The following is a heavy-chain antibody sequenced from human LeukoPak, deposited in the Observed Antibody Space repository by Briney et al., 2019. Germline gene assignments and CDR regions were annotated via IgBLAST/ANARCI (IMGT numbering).Heavy chain of an antibody. V-gene: IGHV3-7*04. CDR3: ARDSPGYLAYDS. J-gene: IGHJ4*02. CDR2: IKEDGSAT. CDR1: GFTFSTYW. Sequence: PGGSLRLSCAASGFTFSTYWMTWVRQAPGKGPEWVANIKEDGSATYYVDSVKDRFTISRDNAKKSLYLQMNSLRAEDTAVYYCARDSPGYLAYDSWGQGTLVTVSS. D-gene: IGHD1-1*01.